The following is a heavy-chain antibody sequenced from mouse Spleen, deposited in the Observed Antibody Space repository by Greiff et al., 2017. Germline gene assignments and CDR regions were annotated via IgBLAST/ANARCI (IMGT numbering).Heavy chain of an antibody. CDR1: GDSITSGY. CDR2: ISYSGST. D-gene: IGHD2-3*01. CDR3: ARSLYDGYYYYFDY. V-gene: IGHV3-8*02. Sequence: EVKLVESGPSLVKPSQTLSLTCSVTGDSITSGYWNWIRKFPGNKLEYMGYISYSGSTYYNPSLKSRISITRDTSKNQYYLQLNSVTTEDTATYYCARSLYDGYYYYFDYWGQGTTLTVSS. J-gene: IGHJ2*01.